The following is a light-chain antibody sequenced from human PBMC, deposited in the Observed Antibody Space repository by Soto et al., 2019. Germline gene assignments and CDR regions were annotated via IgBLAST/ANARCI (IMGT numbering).Light chain of an antibody. J-gene: IGKJ2*01. Sequence: DIPMTQSPSTLSASVGDRVTITCRASQSISSWLAWYQQKPGKAPKLLIYDASSLESGVPSRFSGSGSGTEFTLTNSSLQPDDFATYYCQQYNSYSGYTFGQGTKLEIK. CDR1: QSISSW. CDR3: QQYNSYSGYT. CDR2: DAS. V-gene: IGKV1-5*01.